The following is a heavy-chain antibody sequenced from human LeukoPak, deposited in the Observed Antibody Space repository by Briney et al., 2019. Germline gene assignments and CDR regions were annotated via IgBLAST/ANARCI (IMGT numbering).Heavy chain of an antibody. Sequence: SETLSHTCAVYGGSFSGYYWSWIRQPPGKGLEWIGEINHSGSTNYNPSLKSRVTISVDTSKNQFSLKLSSVTAADTAVYYCAGSPNYYYYGMDVWGQGTTVTVSS. CDR2: INHSGST. CDR3: AGSPNYYYYGMDV. CDR1: GGSFSGYY. V-gene: IGHV4-34*01. J-gene: IGHJ6*02.